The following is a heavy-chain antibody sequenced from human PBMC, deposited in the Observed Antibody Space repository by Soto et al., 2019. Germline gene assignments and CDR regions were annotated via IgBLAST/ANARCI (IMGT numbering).Heavy chain of an antibody. Sequence: GGSLRLSCAASGFTFSSYGMHWVRQAPGKGLEWVAVISYDGSNKSYADSVKGRFTISRDNSKNTLYLQMNSLRAEDTAVYYCAKELGRLLTYYYYGMDVWGQGTTVTVSS. D-gene: IGHD3-22*01. CDR1: GFTFSSYG. J-gene: IGHJ6*02. V-gene: IGHV3-30*18. CDR2: ISYDGSNK. CDR3: AKELGRLLTYYYYGMDV.